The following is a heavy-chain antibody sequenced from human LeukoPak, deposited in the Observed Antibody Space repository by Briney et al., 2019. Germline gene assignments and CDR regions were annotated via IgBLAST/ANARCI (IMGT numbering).Heavy chain of an antibody. Sequence: SQTLSLTCAVSGGSIRSGSYYWSWIRQPAGKGLEWIGRIYTSGSTNYNPSLKSRVTISVDTSKNQFSLKLSSVTAADTAVYYCARDLWGSGIDNWGQGTLVTVSS. CDR2: IYTSGST. CDR1: GGSIRSGSYY. CDR3: ARDLWGSGIDN. D-gene: IGHD3-10*01. J-gene: IGHJ4*02. V-gene: IGHV4-61*02.